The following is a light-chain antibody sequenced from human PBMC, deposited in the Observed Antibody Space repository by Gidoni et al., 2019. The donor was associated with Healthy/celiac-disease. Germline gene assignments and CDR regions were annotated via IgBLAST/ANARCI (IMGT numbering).Light chain of an antibody. Sequence: IVFTQSPVTLSLSQGERATLTCRASQSVNSYLAWYQQKPGQAPRLLIYDASNRATGIPARFSGSGSETDFALTISSLESEDFAVYYCQQRSNWPLTFGGGTKVEIK. CDR1: QSVNSY. CDR3: QQRSNWPLT. V-gene: IGKV3-11*01. CDR2: DAS. J-gene: IGKJ4*01.